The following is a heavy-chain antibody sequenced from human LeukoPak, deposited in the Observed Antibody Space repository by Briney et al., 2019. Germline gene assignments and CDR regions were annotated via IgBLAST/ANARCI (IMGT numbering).Heavy chain of an antibody. Sequence: GGSLRLSCAASGFTFSSYGMHWVRQAPGKGLEWVAVISYDGSNKYYADSVKGRFTISRDNSKNTLYLQMNSLRAEDTAVYYCAKSGTTRSDYWGQGTLVTVSS. V-gene: IGHV3-30*18. D-gene: IGHD2/OR15-2a*01. CDR2: ISYDGSNK. J-gene: IGHJ4*02. CDR1: GFTFSSYG. CDR3: AKSGTTRSDY.